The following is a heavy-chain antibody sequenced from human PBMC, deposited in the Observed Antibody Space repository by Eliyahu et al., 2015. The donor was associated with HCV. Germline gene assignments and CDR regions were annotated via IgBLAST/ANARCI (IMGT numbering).Heavy chain of an antibody. D-gene: IGHD3-9*01. V-gene: IGHV3-15*07. CDR2: IKSKTDGGTT. J-gene: IGHJ6*02. CDR3: NILRYFDWLGVYYYGMDV. Sequence: EVQLVESGGGLVKPGGSLRLSCAASGFTFXNAWXNWVRQAPGKGLEGVGRIKSKTDGGTTDYAAPVKGRFTISRDDSKNTLYLQMNSLKTEDTAVYYCNILRYFDWLGVYYYGMDVWGQGTTVTVSS. CDR1: GFTFXNAW.